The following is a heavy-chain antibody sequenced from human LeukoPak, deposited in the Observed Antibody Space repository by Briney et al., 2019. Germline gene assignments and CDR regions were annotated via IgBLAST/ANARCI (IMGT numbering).Heavy chain of an antibody. CDR2: ISYSGTT. J-gene: IGHJ4*02. CDR1: GGSIDNYY. Sequence: SETLSLTCTVSGGSIDNYYWNWIRQPPEKGLDWIGYISYSGTTSYNPSLKSRVSMSVDTSENQFSLRLTSVTAADTAVYYCARMSEDFWSGYYSFEKYFDYWGQGSLVTVSS. CDR3: ARMSEDFWSGYYSFEKYFDY. V-gene: IGHV4-59*13. D-gene: IGHD3-3*01.